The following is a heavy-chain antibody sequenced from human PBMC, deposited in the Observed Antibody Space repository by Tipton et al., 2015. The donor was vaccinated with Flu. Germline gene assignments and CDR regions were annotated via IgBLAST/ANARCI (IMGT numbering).Heavy chain of an antibody. D-gene: IGHD2-21*01. Sequence: GLVKPSETLSLSCAVYGGSFSGYNWSWIRRSPGKGLEWIGEIDHTGDSHSSPSLKSRVTISGDASRNQFSLRLTSVTAADTAVYYCARSFRVAVIGGLDVWGQGTTVIVSS. CDR1: GGSFSGYN. J-gene: IGHJ6*02. V-gene: IGHV4-34*01. CDR3: ARSFRVAVIGGLDV. CDR2: IDHTGDS.